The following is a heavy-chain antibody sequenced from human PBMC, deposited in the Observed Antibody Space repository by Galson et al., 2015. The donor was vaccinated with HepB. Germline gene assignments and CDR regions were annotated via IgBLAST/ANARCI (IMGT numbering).Heavy chain of an antibody. J-gene: IGHJ6*02. CDR2: INPNSGGT. V-gene: IGHV1-2*04. CDR3: ARDLLLTGYPWYYYYGMDV. CDR1: GYTFTGYY. Sequence: SVKVSCKASGYTFTGYYMHWVRQAPGQGLEWMGWINPNSGGTNYAQKFQGWVTMTRDTSISTAYMELSRLRSDDTAVYYCARDLLLTGYPWYYYYGMDVWGRGTTVTVSS. D-gene: IGHD3-9*01.